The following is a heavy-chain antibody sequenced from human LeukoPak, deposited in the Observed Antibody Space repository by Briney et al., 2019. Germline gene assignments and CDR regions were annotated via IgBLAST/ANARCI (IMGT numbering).Heavy chain of an antibody. CDR3: ARDLSVTRSPSITIFGVLIGHAFDI. CDR2: IYYSGST. V-gene: IGHV4-31*03. CDR1: GGSISSGGYY. J-gene: IGHJ3*02. D-gene: IGHD3-3*01. Sequence: SETLSLTCTVSGGSISSGGYYWSWIRQHPGKGLEWIGYIYYSGSTYYNPSLKSRVTISVDTSKNQFSLKLSSVTAADTAVYYCARDLSVTRSPSITIFGVLIGHAFDIWGQGTMVTVSS.